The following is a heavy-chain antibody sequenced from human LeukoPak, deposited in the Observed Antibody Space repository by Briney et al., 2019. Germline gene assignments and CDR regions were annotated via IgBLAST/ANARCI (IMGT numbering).Heavy chain of an antibody. J-gene: IGHJ4*02. V-gene: IGHV4-61*01. CDR3: ASDTRYSSSWYFYGS. Sequence: SETLSLTCTVSGGSVSSGSYYWSWILQPPGKGLEWIGYIYYSGSTNYNPSLKSRVTISVDTSKNQFSLKLSSVTAADTAVYYCASDTRYSSSWYFYGSWGQGTLVTVSS. CDR1: GGSVSSGSYY. CDR2: IYYSGST. D-gene: IGHD6-13*01.